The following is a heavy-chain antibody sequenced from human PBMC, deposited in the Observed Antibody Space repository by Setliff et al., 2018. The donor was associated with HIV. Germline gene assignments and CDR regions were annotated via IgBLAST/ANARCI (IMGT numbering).Heavy chain of an antibody. CDR1: GGSVSSGGYH. V-gene: IGHV4-31*03. CDR3: ARGAYPREFYFDS. CDR2: IYYSGST. J-gene: IGHJ4*02. D-gene: IGHD2-21*01. Sequence: SETLSLTCTVSGGSVSSGGYHWGWICQHPGRGLEWIGHIYYSGSTYDNPSLKSRFSISIDTSKNRFSLEVASVTAADTAVYYCARGAYPREFYFDSWGQGMLVTVSS.